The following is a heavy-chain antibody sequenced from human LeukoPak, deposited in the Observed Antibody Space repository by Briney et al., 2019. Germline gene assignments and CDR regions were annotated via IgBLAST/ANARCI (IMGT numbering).Heavy chain of an antibody. Sequence: GASVKVSCKASGYTFTSYGISWARQAPGQGLEWMGWISAYNGNTNYAQKLQGRVTMTTDTSTSTAYMELRSLRSDDTAVYYCARGSNYYYDSSGYSYYFDYWGQGTLVTVSS. V-gene: IGHV1-18*01. CDR3: ARGSNYYYDSSGYSYYFDY. J-gene: IGHJ4*02. D-gene: IGHD3-22*01. CDR1: GYTFTSYG. CDR2: ISAYNGNT.